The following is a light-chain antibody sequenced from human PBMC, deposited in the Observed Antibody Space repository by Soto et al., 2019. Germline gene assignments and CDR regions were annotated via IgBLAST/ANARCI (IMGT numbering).Light chain of an antibody. J-gene: IGKJ2*01. CDR2: AAS. V-gene: IGKV1-39*01. Sequence: DIQVTQSPSSLSASAGDRVTITCRASQSISNHLNWYQQKPGKAPKLLIYAASSLQSGVPSRFSGSGSGTDFTLTITSLQPEDFATYYCQQSYIKSEGYTFGQGTKLEIK. CDR1: QSISNH. CDR3: QQSYIKSEGYT.